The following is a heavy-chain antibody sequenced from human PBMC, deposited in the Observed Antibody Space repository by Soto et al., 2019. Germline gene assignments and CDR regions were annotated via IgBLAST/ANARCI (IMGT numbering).Heavy chain of an antibody. CDR2: ASPDGTST. J-gene: IGHJ5*02. CDR1: GFTFSSFL. D-gene: IGHD4-17*01. CDR3: TRHGSGDYFLFDP. Sequence: GGSLRLSCAASGFTFSSFLMHWVRQAPGKGLEWVSRASPDGTSTSYAGSVKGRFTISRDNAKNTLFMQMNSLRAEDTAVYYCTRHGSGDYFLFDPWGQGTLVTVSS. V-gene: IGHV3-74*01.